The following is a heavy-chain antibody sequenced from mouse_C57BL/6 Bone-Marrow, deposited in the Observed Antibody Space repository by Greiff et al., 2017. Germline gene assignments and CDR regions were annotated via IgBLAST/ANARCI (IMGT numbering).Heavy chain of an antibody. CDR2: IWTGGGT. CDR3: ARIYYDCSHYAMDY. D-gene: IGHD2-4*01. Sequence: VQVVESGPGLVAPSQSLSITCTVSGFSLTSYAISWVRQPPGKGLEWLGVIWTGGGTNYNSALKSRLSISKDNSKSQVFLKMNSLHADDTARYYCARIYYDCSHYAMDYWGQGTSVTVSS. J-gene: IGHJ4*01. V-gene: IGHV2-9-1*01. CDR1: GFSLTSYA.